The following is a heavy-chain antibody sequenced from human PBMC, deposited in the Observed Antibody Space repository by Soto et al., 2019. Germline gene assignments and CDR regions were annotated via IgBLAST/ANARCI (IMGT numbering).Heavy chain of an antibody. J-gene: IGHJ6*02. D-gene: IGHD5-12*01. CDR3: ARLLRHNYYGMDV. V-gene: IGHV4-39*01. CDR2: IYYSGST. Sequence: TSETLSLTCTFSGCSISSSSYYWGWIRQPPGKGLEWIGSIYYSGSTYYNPSLKSRVTISVDTSKNQFSLKLSSVTAADTAVYYCARLLRHNYYGMDVWGQGTTVTVSS. CDR1: GCSISSSSYY.